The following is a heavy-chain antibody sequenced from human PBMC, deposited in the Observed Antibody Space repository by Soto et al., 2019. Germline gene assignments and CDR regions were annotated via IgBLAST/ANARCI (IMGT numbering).Heavy chain of an antibody. Sequence: QVQLVQSGAEVKKPGSSVKVSCKASGGTFSSYAISWVRQAPGQGLEWMGGIIPIFGTANYAQKFQGSVTLTADESTTTADMERRSQRPEDTAVYSCARGPLRWLQLIWGQGTLVTVSS. CDR3: ARGPLRWLQLI. V-gene: IGHV1-69*12. CDR2: IIPIFGTA. J-gene: IGHJ4*02. D-gene: IGHD5-12*01. CDR1: GGTFSSYA.